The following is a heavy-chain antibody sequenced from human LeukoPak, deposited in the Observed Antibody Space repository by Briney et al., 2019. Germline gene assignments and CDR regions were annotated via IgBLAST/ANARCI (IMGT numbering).Heavy chain of an antibody. CDR3: AIERRETVSPGAFDI. CDR1: GASISGGSNY. J-gene: IGHJ3*02. D-gene: IGHD1-1*01. Sequence: SQTLSLTCTVSGASISGGSNYWTWLPQPAGKGLEWIGRLYTRERADYNPSLKSRLNISVDTSKNQFSLNLSSVTAADTALYYFAIERRETVSPGAFDIWGQGTMVTVSS. CDR2: LYTRERA. V-gene: IGHV4-61*02.